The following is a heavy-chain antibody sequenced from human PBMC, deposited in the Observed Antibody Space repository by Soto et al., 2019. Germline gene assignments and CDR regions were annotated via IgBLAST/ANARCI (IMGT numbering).Heavy chain of an antibody. CDR2: IHSDGSST. D-gene: IGHD2-21*02. V-gene: IGHV3-74*01. J-gene: IGHJ3*01. CDR1: GFTFNYYW. CDR3: ARGDKGGFDL. Sequence: EVQLVESEGGLVQRGGSLRLSCAASGFTFNYYWMHWVRQAPGQGLVWVSHIHSDGSSTTYADSVKGRFTISRDNAKNALYLQMSSLRAEDTAVYYCARGDKGGFDLWGQGTTVTVS.